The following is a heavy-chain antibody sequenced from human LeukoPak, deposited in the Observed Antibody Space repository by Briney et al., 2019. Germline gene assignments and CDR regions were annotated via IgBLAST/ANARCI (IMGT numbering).Heavy chain of an antibody. J-gene: IGHJ4*02. Sequence: SETLSLTCGVHGGSFSGYYWSWIRQPPGKGLEWIGEINHSGSTNYNPSLKSRVTISVDTSKNQFSLKLSSVTAADTAVYYCARGRTYYDFWSGYYAFDYWGQGTLVTVSS. CDR2: INHSGST. V-gene: IGHV4-34*01. CDR1: GGSFSGYY. D-gene: IGHD3-3*01. CDR3: ARGRTYYDFWSGYYAFDY.